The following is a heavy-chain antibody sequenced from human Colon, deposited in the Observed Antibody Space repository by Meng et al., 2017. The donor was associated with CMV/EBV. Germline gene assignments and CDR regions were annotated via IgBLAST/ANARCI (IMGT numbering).Heavy chain of an antibody. Sequence: QVQLQESGPGLVKPSGTLSLTCAVSGGSISSSDWWSWVRQPPGKELEWIGEIYRYGNANYNPSLKSRVTISIDKSKNQFSLNLNSVTAADTAVYFCATGLVGIGYTPTSDPWGPGTLVTVSS. CDR1: GGSISSSDW. CDR2: IYRYGNA. CDR3: ATGLVGIGYTPTSDP. V-gene: IGHV4-4*02. D-gene: IGHD2-15*01. J-gene: IGHJ5*02.